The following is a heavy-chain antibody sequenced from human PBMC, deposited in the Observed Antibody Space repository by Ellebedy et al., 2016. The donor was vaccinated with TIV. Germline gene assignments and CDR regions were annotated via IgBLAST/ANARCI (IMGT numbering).Heavy chain of an antibody. J-gene: IGHJ4*02. D-gene: IGHD3-3*01. CDR1: GYTLTDYY. V-gene: IGHV1-2*02. CDR3: AREPLPSNTQEWTQGFDS. CDR2: INPNSGVT. Sequence: AASVKVSCKASGYTLTDYYIHWVRQAPGQGLEWMGWINPNSGVTHFAPRFQGRVTLTRDTSTSTAYMELSSLRSDDTAVYYCAREPLPSNTQEWTQGFDSWGQGTLVTVSS.